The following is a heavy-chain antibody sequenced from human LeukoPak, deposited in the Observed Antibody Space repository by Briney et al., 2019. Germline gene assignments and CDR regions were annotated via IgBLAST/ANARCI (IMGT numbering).Heavy chain of an antibody. Sequence: PGGSLRLSCAASGFTFSDYSMNWVRQAPGKGLEWVSGISWNSGSIGYADSVKGRFTISRDNAKNSLYLQLNSLRAEDTALYYCAKDIVSDYYDSRGNIDYWGQGTLVTVSS. V-gene: IGHV3-9*01. CDR2: ISWNSGSI. CDR3: AKDIVSDYYDSRGNIDY. J-gene: IGHJ4*02. D-gene: IGHD3-22*01. CDR1: GFTFSDYS.